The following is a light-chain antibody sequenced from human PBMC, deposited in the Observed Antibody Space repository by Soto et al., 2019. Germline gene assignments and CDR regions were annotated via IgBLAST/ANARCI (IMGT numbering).Light chain of an antibody. CDR3: QQYGDTPRT. Sequence: EIVLTQSPGTLPLSPGERATLSCRASQSVSNFCLAWYQQKPGQAPRLLIYDASYRATGIPDRFSGSGSGTDFTLTISRLEPEDFAVYYCQQYGDTPRTFGQGTKVDIK. CDR1: QSVSNFC. J-gene: IGKJ1*01. CDR2: DAS. V-gene: IGKV3-20*01.